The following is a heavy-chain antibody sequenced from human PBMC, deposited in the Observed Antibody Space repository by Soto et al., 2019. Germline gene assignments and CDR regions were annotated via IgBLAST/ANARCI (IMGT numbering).Heavy chain of an antibody. Sequence: QIQLVQSGGEVKKPGASVKVSCKSSGYKFISHSITWVRQAPGQGLEWMGRISAYNGNTNYAQKLQGRVTMTTDTSTNTAYLELRSLRSDDTAVYYCARGAFCGGATGCRDMDVWGQRTTVTVSS. D-gene: IGHD2-21*01. V-gene: IGHV1-18*01. J-gene: IGHJ6*02. CDR2: ISAYNGNT. CDR3: ARGAFCGGATGCRDMDV. CDR1: GYKFISHS.